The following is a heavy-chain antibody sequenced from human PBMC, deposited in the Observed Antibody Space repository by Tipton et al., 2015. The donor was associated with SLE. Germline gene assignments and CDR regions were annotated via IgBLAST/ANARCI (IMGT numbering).Heavy chain of an antibody. J-gene: IGHJ4*02. CDR1: GGSFGGYY. D-gene: IGHD1-14*01. CDR2: IYYSGST. Sequence: TLSLTCSIYGGSFGGYYWSWILQPPGKGLEWIGSIYYSGSTYYNPSLKSRVTISVDTSKNQFSLRLTSMTPTDTALYYCARAQRTTSSHFDYWGQGTLVTVSS. V-gene: IGHV4-34*09. CDR3: ARAQRTTSSHFDY.